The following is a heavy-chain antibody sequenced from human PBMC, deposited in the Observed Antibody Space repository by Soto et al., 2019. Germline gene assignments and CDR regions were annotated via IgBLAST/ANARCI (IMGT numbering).Heavy chain of an antibody. CDR3: ARGVTYDSSGYYYLG. V-gene: IGHV4-34*01. D-gene: IGHD3-22*01. CDR1: GGSFSGYY. CDR2: INHSGST. Sequence: SETLSLTCAVYGGSFSGYYWSWIRQPPGKGLEWIGEINHSGSTNYNPSLKSRVTISVDTSKNQFSLKLSSVTAADTAVYYCARGVTYDSSGYYYLGWGRGTLVTVS. J-gene: IGHJ4*02.